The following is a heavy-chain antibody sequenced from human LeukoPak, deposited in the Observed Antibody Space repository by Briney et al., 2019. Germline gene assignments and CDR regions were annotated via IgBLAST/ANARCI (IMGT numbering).Heavy chain of an antibody. Sequence: AASVKGSCKAFGYTFTGYYIHWVRQAPGQGLEWMGWINPNSGGTNYAQKFQGRVTMTRDSSISTAYMELNRLTSDDTAVYYCAGGEAVASHDYWGQGTLVTVSS. D-gene: IGHD6-19*01. CDR3: AGGEAVASHDY. J-gene: IGHJ4*02. CDR1: GYTFTGYY. V-gene: IGHV1-2*02. CDR2: INPNSGGT.